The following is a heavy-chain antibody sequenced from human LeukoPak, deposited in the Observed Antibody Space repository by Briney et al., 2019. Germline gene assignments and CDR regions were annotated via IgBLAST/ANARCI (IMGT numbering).Heavy chain of an antibody. CDR1: GGSISSSSYY. Sequence: SETLSLTCSVSGGSISSSSYYWHWIRQPPGKGLEWIGNMFYSGSTYYNPSLKSRVSISVDASKNQFSLKLSSVTAADTAVYYCARQRYEILTGYYFDYWGQGTLVTVSS. CDR3: ARQRYEILTGYYFDY. D-gene: IGHD3-9*01. V-gene: IGHV4-39*01. CDR2: MFYSGST. J-gene: IGHJ4*02.